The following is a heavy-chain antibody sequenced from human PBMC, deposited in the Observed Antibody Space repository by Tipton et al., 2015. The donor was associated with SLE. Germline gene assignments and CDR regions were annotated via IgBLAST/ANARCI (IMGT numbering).Heavy chain of an antibody. D-gene: IGHD6-13*01. CDR3: ARQRFAAAGVFDY. Sequence: TLSLTCTVSGGSISSYRWSWIRQPPGKGLEWIGYIYYSGSTYYNPSLKSRVTISVDTSKNQFSLKLSSVTAADTAVYYCARQRFAAAGVFDYWGQGTLVTVSS. CDR1: GGSISSYR. J-gene: IGHJ4*02. CDR2: IYYSGST. V-gene: IGHV4-59*08.